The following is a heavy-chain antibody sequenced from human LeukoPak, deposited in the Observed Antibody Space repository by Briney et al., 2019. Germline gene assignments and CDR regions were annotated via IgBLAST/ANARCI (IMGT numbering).Heavy chain of an antibody. J-gene: IGHJ4*02. CDR3: AHLADFWSGYFYFDY. V-gene: IGHV2-5*01. CDR1: GFSLSTSGVG. CDR2: IYWNDDK. D-gene: IGHD3-3*01. Sequence: ESGPTLVKPTQTLTLTCTFSGFSLSTSGVGVGWIRQPPGKALEWLALIYWNDDKRYSPSPKSRLTITKDTSKNQVVLTMTNMDPVDTATYYCAHLADFWSGYFYFDYWGQGTLVTVSS.